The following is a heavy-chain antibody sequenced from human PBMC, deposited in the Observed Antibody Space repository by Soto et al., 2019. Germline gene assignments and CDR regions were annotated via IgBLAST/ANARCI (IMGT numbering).Heavy chain of an antibody. CDR2: ISYDGSNK. CDR3: ARIARGSSYSYYYDSSGPMSYGMDV. Sequence: HPVGSLRLSCASSGFPFSSYAMHGVRQATGKGLEWVAVISYDGSNKYYADSVKGRFTISRDNSKNTLYLQMNSLRAEDTAVYYCARIARGSSYSYYYDSSGPMSYGMDVWGQGTTVTVSS. J-gene: IGHJ6*02. D-gene: IGHD3-22*01. CDR1: GFPFSSYA. V-gene: IGHV3-30-3*01.